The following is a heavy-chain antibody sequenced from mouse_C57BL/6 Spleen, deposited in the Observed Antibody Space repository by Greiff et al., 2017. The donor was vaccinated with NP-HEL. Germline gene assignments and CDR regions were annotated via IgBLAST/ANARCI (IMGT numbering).Heavy chain of an antibody. CDR2: IYPGSGNT. D-gene: IGHD1-1*01. CDR3: ARQDYGSSGYFDY. J-gene: IGHJ2*01. V-gene: IGHV1-76*01. Sequence: QVQLKESGAELVRPGASVKLSCKASGYTFTDYYINWVKQRPGQGLEWIARIYPGSGNTYYNEKFKGKATLTAEKSSSTAYMQLSSLTSEDSAVYFCARQDYGSSGYFDYWGQGTTLTVSS. CDR1: GYTFTDYY.